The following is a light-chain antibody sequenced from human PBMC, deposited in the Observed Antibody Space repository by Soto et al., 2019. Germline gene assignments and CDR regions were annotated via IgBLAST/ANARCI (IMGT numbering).Light chain of an antibody. V-gene: IGKV3-11*01. CDR2: DAS. CDR3: QQRSNWLT. J-gene: IGKJ4*01. CDR1: QSVSSY. Sequence: EIVLTQSPATLSLSPGERATLSCRASQSVSSYLAWYQQKPGQAPRLLIYDASNRATGIPARFSGSGSGTDFTLTIRSLEPEDFAVYYWQQRSNWLTFG.